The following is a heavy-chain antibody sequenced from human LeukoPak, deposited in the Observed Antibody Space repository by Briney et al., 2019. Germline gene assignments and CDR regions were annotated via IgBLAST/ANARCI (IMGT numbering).Heavy chain of an antibody. D-gene: IGHD2-8*01. V-gene: IGHV3-74*01. Sequence: GGSLRLSCAASGFSFSYYWMHWVRQGSGKGPVWVSRIIGDGTRTDYADSVKGRFTISRDNAKSTLYLQMNSLTVEDTAVYYWLRVDDTNGHNWFDPWGQGTLVTVSS. CDR3: LRVDDTNGHNWFDP. CDR2: IIGDGTRT. CDR1: GFSFSYYW. J-gene: IGHJ5*02.